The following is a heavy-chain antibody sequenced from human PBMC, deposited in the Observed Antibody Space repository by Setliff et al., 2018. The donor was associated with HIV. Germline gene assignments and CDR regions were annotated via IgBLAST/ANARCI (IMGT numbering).Heavy chain of an antibody. CDR2: ISWSSGGV. Sequence: PGGSLRLSCAASGFRFGHYVMHWVRQPPGKGLEWVSGISWSSGGVGYADSVKGRFTVSRDNAKNSLYLQMNSLRAEDMALYFCARGRGESRTNYFDYWGQGTLVTVSS. CDR3: ARGRGESRTNYFDY. V-gene: IGHV3-9*03. J-gene: IGHJ4*02. CDR1: GFRFGHYV.